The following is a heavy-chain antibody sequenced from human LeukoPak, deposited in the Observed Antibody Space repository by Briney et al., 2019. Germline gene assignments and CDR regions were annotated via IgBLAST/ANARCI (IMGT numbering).Heavy chain of an antibody. J-gene: IGHJ5*01. D-gene: IGHD2-15*01. CDR3: ASAGYCSGGDCYGYGFLGS. V-gene: IGHV3-74*01. CDR2: VNADGRIT. CDR1: GFTFSNYW. Sequence: AGGSLRLSCATSGFTFSNYWMHWARQAPGKGLVWVSRVNADGRITDYADSVKGRFTVSRDNAKKTLYLQMNSLRAEDTAVYYCASAGYCSGGDCYGYGFLGSWGQGTLVTVSS.